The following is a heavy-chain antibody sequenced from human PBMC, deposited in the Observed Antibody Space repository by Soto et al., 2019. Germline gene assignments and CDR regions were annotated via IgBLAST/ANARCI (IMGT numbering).Heavy chain of an antibody. D-gene: IGHD4-4*01. Sequence: SWIRQPPGKGLEWIGEINHSGSTNYNPSLKSRVTISVDTSKNQFSLKLSSVTAADTAVYYCARVKGNYSNFDFDYWGQGTLVTVSS. CDR3: ARVKGNYSNFDFDY. V-gene: IGHV4-34*01. J-gene: IGHJ4*02. CDR2: INHSGST.